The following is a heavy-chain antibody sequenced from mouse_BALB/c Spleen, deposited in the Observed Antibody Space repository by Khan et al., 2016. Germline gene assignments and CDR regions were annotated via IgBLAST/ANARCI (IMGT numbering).Heavy chain of an antibody. CDR3: ATYDGYLFDY. J-gene: IGHJ2*01. V-gene: IGHV3-8*02. D-gene: IGHD2-3*01. CDR1: GDSVTRGY. CDR2: IIYSGIT. Sequence: VQLQESGPSLFPASQTLSLTCSVTGDSVTRGYLPCTLPLPLNKLYYMFYIIYSGITYYNPSLKSRISITRDTSKNQYYRHLKYGTTENTATYYCATYDGYLFDYWGQGTTLTVSS.